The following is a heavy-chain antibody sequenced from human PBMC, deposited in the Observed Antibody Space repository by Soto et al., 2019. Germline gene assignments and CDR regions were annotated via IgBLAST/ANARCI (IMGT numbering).Heavy chain of an antibody. CDR3: IAAAGTTGYFDY. J-gene: IGHJ4*02. D-gene: IGHD6-13*01. V-gene: IGHV1-69*13. Sequence: SVKVSCKASGGTFSSYAISWVRQASGQGLEWMGGIIPIFGTANYAQKFQGRVTITADESTSTAYMELSSLRSEDTAVYYCIAAAGTTGYFDYWGQGTLVTVSS. CDR2: IIPIFGTA. CDR1: GGTFSSYA.